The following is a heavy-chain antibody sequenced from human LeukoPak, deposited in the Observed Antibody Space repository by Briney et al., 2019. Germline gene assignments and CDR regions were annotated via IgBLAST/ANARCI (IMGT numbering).Heavy chain of an antibody. J-gene: IGHJ6*02. D-gene: IGHD1-26*01. CDR1: GYTFTGYY. CDR2: INLNSGGT. Sequence: ASVKVSCKASGYTFTGYYMHWVRQAPGQGLEWIGWINLNSGGTKHAQKFQGWVTMTRDTSINTVYMELSRLTSDDTAVYYCARGSATTHYYYNMDVWGQGTTVTVSS. CDR3: ARGSATTHYYYNMDV. V-gene: IGHV1-2*04.